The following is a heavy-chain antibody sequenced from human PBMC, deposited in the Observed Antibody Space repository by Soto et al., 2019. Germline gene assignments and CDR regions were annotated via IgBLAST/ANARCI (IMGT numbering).Heavy chain of an antibody. Sequence: QVQLVQSGAEVKKPGASVKVSCKASGYTFTSYGISWVRQAPGQGLEWMGWISAYNGNTNYAQKLQGRVTMTTDTSTSTADMELRSLRSDDTAVNYCARDPLVVVAALWFDPWGQGTLVTVSS. CDR2: ISAYNGNT. V-gene: IGHV1-18*01. CDR1: GYTFTSYG. J-gene: IGHJ5*02. D-gene: IGHD2-15*01. CDR3: ARDPLVVVAALWFDP.